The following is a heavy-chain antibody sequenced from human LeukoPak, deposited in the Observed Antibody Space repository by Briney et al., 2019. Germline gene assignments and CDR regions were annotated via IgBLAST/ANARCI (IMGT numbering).Heavy chain of an antibody. D-gene: IGHD2-21*02. Sequence: GGSLRLSCEVSGFTFSDHYMHWVRQAPGKGLEWVAVMWYDGSKKYYAESVKGRFTISRDNSKNTLYLQMNSLRAEDTAVYYCAKVYCAGDCYVHYFDYWGQGTLVTVSS. CDR3: AKVYCAGDCYVHYFDY. CDR1: GFTFSDHY. CDR2: MWYDGSKK. V-gene: IGHV3-33*06. J-gene: IGHJ4*02.